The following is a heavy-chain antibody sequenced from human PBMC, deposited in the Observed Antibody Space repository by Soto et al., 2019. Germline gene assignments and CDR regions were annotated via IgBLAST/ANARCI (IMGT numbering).Heavy chain of an antibody. CDR1: GYTFTSYD. CDR2: MNPNSGNT. CDR3: ARDPYHVLMVNAPNLYGMDV. V-gene: IGHV1-8*01. D-gene: IGHD2-8*01. Sequence: VKVSCKASGYTFTSYDINWVRQATGQGLEWMGRMNPNSGNTGYPQSLQGRLTMTTDTSTTTAYMELRNLRSDDTAVYYCARDPYHVLMVNAPNLYGMDVWGQGTTVTVSS. J-gene: IGHJ6*02.